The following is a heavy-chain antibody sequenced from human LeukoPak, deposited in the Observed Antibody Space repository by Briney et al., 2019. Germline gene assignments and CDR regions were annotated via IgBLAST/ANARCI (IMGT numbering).Heavy chain of an antibody. J-gene: IGHJ4*02. CDR3: ARLASASYILDY. V-gene: IGHV4-59*08. Sequence: KASETLSLTCTVSGGSISSYYWSWIRQPPGKGLEWIWYIYYSGSTDYNPSLKSRVTISVDTSKNPFSLRLSSVTAADTAVYYRARLASASYILDYSGQGPLVTVSS. CDR2: IYYSGST. D-gene: IGHD5-12*01. CDR1: GGSISSYY.